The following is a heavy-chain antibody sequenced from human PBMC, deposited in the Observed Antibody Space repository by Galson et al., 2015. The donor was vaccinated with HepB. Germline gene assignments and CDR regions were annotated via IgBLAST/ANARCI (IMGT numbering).Heavy chain of an antibody. CDR2: ISGSGGST. CDR1: GFTFSSYA. V-gene: IGHV3-23*01. J-gene: IGHJ4*02. D-gene: IGHD3-22*01. Sequence: CLRLSCAASGFTFSSYAMSWVRQAPGKGLEWVSAISGSGGSTYYADSVKGRFTISRDNSKNTLYLQMNSLRAEDTAVYYCAKEYYYDSSGYYSEFDYWGQGTLVTVSS. CDR3: AKEYYYDSSGYYSEFDY.